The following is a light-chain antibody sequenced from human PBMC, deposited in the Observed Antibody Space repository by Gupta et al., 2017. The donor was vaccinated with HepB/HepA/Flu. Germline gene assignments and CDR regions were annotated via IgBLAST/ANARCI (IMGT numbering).Light chain of an antibody. V-gene: IGKV1-39*01. Sequence: DIQMTKFQSSLSASVGDRVTITCRASQSISSYLNWYQQKPGKVPKLLIYAASSLQSGVPSRFSGSGSGTDFTLTISSLQPEDFATYYCQQSYSTPITFGQGTRLEIK. CDR3: QQSYSTPIT. J-gene: IGKJ5*01. CDR2: AAS. CDR1: QSISSY.